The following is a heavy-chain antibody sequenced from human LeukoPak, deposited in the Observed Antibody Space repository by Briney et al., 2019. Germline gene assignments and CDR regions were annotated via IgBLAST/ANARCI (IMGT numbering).Heavy chain of an antibody. CDR3: ARDRAVAGIDQYYFDY. V-gene: IGHV3-21*01. D-gene: IGHD6-19*01. CDR1: GFTFSSYS. Sequence: GGSLRLSCAASGFTFSSYSMNWVRQAPGKGLEWVSSISSSSSYIYYADSVKGRFTISRDNAKNSLYLQMNSLRAEDTAVYYCARDRAVAGIDQYYFDYWGQGTLVTVSS. CDR2: ISSSSSYI. J-gene: IGHJ4*02.